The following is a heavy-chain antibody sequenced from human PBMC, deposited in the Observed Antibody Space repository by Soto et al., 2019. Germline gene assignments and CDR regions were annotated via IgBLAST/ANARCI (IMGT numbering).Heavy chain of an antibody. V-gene: IGHV6-1*01. CDR2: TYYRSKWYT. D-gene: IGHD6-19*01. J-gene: IGHJ4*02. CDR1: GDSVSSTSTA. Sequence: SQTLSLTCAISGDSVSSTSTAWSWIRQSPSRGLEWLVRTYYRSKWYTDYAVSVKSRITINPDTSKNQFSLQLSSVTPEDTAVYYCARGSYYSGWVWGQGTLVTVSS. CDR3: ARGSYYSGWV.